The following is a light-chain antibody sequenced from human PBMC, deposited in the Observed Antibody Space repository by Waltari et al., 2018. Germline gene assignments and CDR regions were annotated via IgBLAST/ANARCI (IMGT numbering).Light chain of an antibody. CDR2: QVS. V-gene: IGLV2-8*01. Sequence: QSALTQPPSASGSPGQSVTISCPGTSRDVGGYNFVSWYQQHPGKAPNLMIYQVSQRPSGVPDRFSGSKSGNTASLTVSGLQPEDEADYYCSSYAGNHVVFGGGTKLTVL. CDR3: SSYAGNHVV. J-gene: IGLJ2*01. CDR1: SRDVGGYNF.